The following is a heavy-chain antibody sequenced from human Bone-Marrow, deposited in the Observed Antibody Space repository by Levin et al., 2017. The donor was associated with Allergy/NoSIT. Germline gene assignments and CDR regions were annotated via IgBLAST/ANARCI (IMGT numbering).Heavy chain of an antibody. Sequence: ASVKVSCKASGYTFTSYDINWVRQATGQGLEWMGWMNPNSGNTGYAQKFQGRVTMTRNTSISTAYMELSSLRSEDTAVYYCASDYGSGRPTYYYYYGMDVWGQGTTVTVSS. J-gene: IGHJ6*02. CDR2: MNPNSGNT. CDR1: GYTFTSYD. CDR3: ASDYGSGRPTYYYYYGMDV. V-gene: IGHV1-8*01. D-gene: IGHD3-10*01.